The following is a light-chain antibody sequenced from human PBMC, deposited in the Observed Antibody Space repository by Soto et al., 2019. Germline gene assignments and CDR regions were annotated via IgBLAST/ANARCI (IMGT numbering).Light chain of an antibody. J-gene: IGKJ4*01. V-gene: IGKV3-20*01. Sequence: EIVLTQSPGTLSLSPGERATLSCRASQSVSTNSLAWYQQKPGQAPRLLMYAASSRATGIPDRFSGSGSGTDFSLTISKPEPEDFAVYYCQQYGNSGLTFGGGTKVEIK. CDR2: AAS. CDR3: QQYGNSGLT. CDR1: QSVSTNS.